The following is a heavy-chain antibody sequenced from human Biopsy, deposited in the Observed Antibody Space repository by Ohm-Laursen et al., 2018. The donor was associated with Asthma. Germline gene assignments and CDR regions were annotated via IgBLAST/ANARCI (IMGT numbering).Heavy chain of an antibody. CDR1: GFSLSATGVG. CDR2: IYWDDDE. D-gene: IGHD1-1*01. J-gene: IGHJ4*01. V-gene: IGHV2-5*04. Sequence: TQTLTLTCTFSGFSLSATGVGVGWIRQPPGKALEWLALIYWDDDERYSPSLRNRLTITKDTSKNQVVLRMTNVDPVDTGTYFCVRAERRVEFSYFDNWGLGTLVYVSS. CDR3: VRAERRVEFSYFDN.